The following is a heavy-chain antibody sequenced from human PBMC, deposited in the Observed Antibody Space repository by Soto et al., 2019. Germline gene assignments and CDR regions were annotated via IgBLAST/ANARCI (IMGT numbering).Heavy chain of an antibody. V-gene: IGHV4-59*02. CDR3: ARVFPSYCGGDCAYFDS. Sequence: QVQLQESGPGLVRPSETLSLTCTVSGGSVNSYYWSWIRQTPGKVPEWIGYIFYSGSTNSNPSLKSRSSMSVDMSKNQFSLRLSYLTAADTAVYYCARVFPSYCGGDCAYFDSWGQGILVTVSS. CDR2: IFYSGST. J-gene: IGHJ4*02. CDR1: GGSVNSYY. D-gene: IGHD2-21*02.